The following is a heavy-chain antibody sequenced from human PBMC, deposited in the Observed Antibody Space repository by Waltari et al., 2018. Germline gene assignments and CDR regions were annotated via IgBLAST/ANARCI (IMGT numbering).Heavy chain of an antibody. Sequence: QRHLQESGPGLVKPSETLSLTCSVSGDSISDGVNYWGWVRPPPGKGLAWRGSVHYFDTTFYNPSRQTRVTMSVDVTGNQFALRMTAMTAADTATYYCAGGQLYYLDYWGQGLLVNVSS. J-gene: IGHJ4*02. V-gene: IGHV4-39*01. D-gene: IGHD2-15*01. CDR2: VHYFDTT. CDR3: AGGQLYYLDY. CDR1: GDSISDGVNY.